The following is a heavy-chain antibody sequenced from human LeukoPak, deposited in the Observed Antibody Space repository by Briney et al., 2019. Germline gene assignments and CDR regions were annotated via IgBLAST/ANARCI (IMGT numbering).Heavy chain of an antibody. J-gene: IGHJ3*02. V-gene: IGHV3-23*01. CDR1: GFTFSSYA. Sequence: GGSLRLSCAASGFTFSSYAMSWVRQAPGKGLEWVSTIGGSGLSTYYADSVKGRFTISRDNSKNTLYLQMNSLRAEDTAVYYCAKKRGYSGYDPRAFDIWGQGTMVTVSS. D-gene: IGHD5-12*01. CDR3: AKKRGYSGYDPRAFDI. CDR2: IGGSGLST.